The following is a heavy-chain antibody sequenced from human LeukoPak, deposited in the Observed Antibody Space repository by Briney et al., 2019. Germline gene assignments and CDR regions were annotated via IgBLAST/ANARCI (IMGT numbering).Heavy chain of an antibody. V-gene: IGHV3-64D*06. CDR1: GFTFSSYA. CDR3: VKTMMTFGGVIRTDAFDI. Sequence: GGSLRLSCAASGFTFSSYAMHWVRQAPGKGLEYVSGINNNGGSTYYSDSVKARLTISRDNSKNTLFLQMASLRAEDTAVYYCVKTMMTFGGVIRTDAFDIWGQGTMVTVSS. CDR2: INNNGGST. D-gene: IGHD3-16*01. J-gene: IGHJ3*02.